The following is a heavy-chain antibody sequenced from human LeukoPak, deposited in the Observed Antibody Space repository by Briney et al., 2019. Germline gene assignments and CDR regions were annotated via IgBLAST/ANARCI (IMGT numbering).Heavy chain of an antibody. J-gene: IGHJ4*02. CDR3: TRDPNALDY. CDR2: ISRSSSRI. V-gene: IGHV3-48*01. Sequence: GGSLRLSCAASGFTFCTYRMNWVRQAPGKGLEWVSYISRSSSRIHYADSVRGRFTISRDNARNSLYLQMNSLRAEDTGLYFCTRDPNALDYWGQGTLVTVSS. CDR1: GFTFCTYR.